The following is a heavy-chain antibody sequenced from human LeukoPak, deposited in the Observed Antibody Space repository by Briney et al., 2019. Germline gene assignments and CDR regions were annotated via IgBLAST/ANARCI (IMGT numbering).Heavy chain of an antibody. D-gene: IGHD4-23*01. J-gene: IGHJ4*02. CDR2: ISGSGGRS. CDR1: GFTFSSYA. V-gene: IGHV3-23*01. CDR3: AKYGDYGGIGNYFDY. Sequence: GGSLRLSCAGSGFTFSSYAMSWVRQAPGKGLEWVSGISGSGGRSYYADSVKARFTISRDNSKNTLYLQMNSLRAEDTAVYYCAKYGDYGGIGNYFDYWGQGTLVIVSS.